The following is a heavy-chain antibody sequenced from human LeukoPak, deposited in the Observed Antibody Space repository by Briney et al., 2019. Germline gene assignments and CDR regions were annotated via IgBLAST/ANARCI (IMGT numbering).Heavy chain of an antibody. V-gene: IGHV4-59*12. CDR2: IYNSGST. J-gene: IGHJ3*02. Sequence: SETLSLTCTVSGGSIRSYYWSWIRQPPGKGLEWIGYIYNSGSTNYNPSLKSRVTMSVDTSKNQFSLKLNSVTAADTAVYYCAKSNGYGLVDIWGQGTMVTVSS. D-gene: IGHD3-10*01. CDR1: GGSIRSYY. CDR3: AKSNGYGLVDI.